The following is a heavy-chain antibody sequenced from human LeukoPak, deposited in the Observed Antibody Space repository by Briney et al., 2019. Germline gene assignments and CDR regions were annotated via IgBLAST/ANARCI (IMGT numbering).Heavy chain of an antibody. Sequence: ASVKVSCKASGGTFSSYAISWVRQAPGQGLEWMGRIIPILGIANYAQKFQGRVTITADKSTSTAYMELSSLRSEDTAVYYCARGGSGSYYNWYFDLWGRGTLVTVSS. CDR1: GGTFSSYA. D-gene: IGHD3-10*01. V-gene: IGHV1-69*04. CDR3: ARGGSGSYYNWYFDL. J-gene: IGHJ2*01. CDR2: IIPILGIA.